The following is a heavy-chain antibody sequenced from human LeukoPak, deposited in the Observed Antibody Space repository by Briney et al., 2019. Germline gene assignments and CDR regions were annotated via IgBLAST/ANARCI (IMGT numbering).Heavy chain of an antibody. Sequence: GASVKVSCKASGYXFTGYYIHWVRQAPGQGLEWMGWINPNSGGTNYAQKFQGRVTMTRDTSISTAYMELSRLRSDDTAVYYCARYSRYDSSGYYSYWGQGTLVTVSS. CDR2: INPNSGGT. D-gene: IGHD3-22*01. CDR1: GYXFTGYY. CDR3: ARYSRYDSSGYYSY. J-gene: IGHJ4*02. V-gene: IGHV1-2*02.